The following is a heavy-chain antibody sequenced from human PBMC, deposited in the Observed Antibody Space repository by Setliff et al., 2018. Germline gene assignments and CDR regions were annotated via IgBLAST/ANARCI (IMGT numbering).Heavy chain of an antibody. CDR1: GESFSGFH. J-gene: IGHJ4*02. Sequence: SETLSLTCGVFGESFSGFHWSWIRQPPGKGLEWIGCMYHGGTTHYNPSLKSRVTISVDTSKNRFSLKLSSVTAADTAVYYCARVPALGGMVGTHGIDYWGQGTLVTVSS. V-gene: IGHV4-38-2*01. D-gene: IGHD1-26*01. CDR2: MYHGGTT. CDR3: ARVPALGGMVGTHGIDY.